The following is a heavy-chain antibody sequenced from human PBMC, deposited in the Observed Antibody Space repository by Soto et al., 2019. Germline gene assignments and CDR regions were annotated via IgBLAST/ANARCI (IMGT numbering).Heavy chain of an antibody. D-gene: IGHD1-1*01. J-gene: IGHJ5*02. CDR3: AKDVFTTRPMNWFDP. CDR2: ISGSGGST. V-gene: IGHV3-23*01. CDR1: GSTFSSYV. Sequence: GGSLRLSCAASGSTFSSYVMSWVRQAPGKGLEWVSAISGSGGSTYYADSVKGRFTISRDNSKNTLYLQMNSLRAEDTAVYYCAKDVFTTRPMNWFDPWGQGTLVTVSS.